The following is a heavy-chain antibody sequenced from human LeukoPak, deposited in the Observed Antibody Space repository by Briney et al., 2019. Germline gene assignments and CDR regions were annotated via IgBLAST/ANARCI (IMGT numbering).Heavy chain of an antibody. D-gene: IGHD6-19*01. CDR2: ISSSGSTI. CDR3: ASLPSEGGWYDFDY. CDR1: GFTFSSYE. J-gene: IGHJ4*02. V-gene: IGHV3-48*03. Sequence: GGSLRLSCAAPGFTFSSYEINSVRQAPGKWLDWVSYISSSGSTIYYADSVKGRFTISRDNAKNSLYLQMNSLRAEDTAVYYCASLPSEGGWYDFDYWGQGTLVTVSS.